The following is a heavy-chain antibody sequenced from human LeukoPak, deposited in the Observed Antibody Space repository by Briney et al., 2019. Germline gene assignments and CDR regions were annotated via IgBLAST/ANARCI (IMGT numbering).Heavy chain of an antibody. J-gene: IGHJ4*02. D-gene: IGHD2-21*02. CDR3: ARGPPYIVVVTAIGFFDY. CDR1: GGSISSYY. CDR2: IYYSGST. V-gene: IGHV4-59*12. Sequence: SETLSLTCTVSGGSISSYYWSWIRQPPGKGLEWIGYIYYSGSTNYNPSLKSRVTISVDTSKNQFSLKLASVTAADTAVYYCARGPPYIVVVTAIGFFDYWGQGTLVTVSS.